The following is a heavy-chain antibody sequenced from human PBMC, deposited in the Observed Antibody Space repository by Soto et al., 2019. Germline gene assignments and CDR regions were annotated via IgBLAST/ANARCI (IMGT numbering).Heavy chain of an antibody. CDR1: GGTFSSYA. Sequence: GASVKVSCKASGGTFSSYAISWVRQAPGQGLEWMGGIIPIFGTANYAQKFQGRVTITADESTSTAYMELSSLRSEDTAVYYCARAHYYDSSGQGHDAFDIWGQGTMVTVSS. V-gene: IGHV1-69*13. CDR2: IIPIFGTA. D-gene: IGHD3-22*01. CDR3: ARAHYYDSSGQGHDAFDI. J-gene: IGHJ3*02.